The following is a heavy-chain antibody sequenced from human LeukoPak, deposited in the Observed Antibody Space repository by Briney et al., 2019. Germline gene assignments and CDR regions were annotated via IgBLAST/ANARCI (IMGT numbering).Heavy chain of an antibody. D-gene: IGHD3-10*01. V-gene: IGHV4-34*01. J-gene: IGHJ3*02. CDR1: GVSSSGYY. CDR2: INHSGST. CDR3: ARGGYYYGSGSYGAFDI. Sequence: PGTLSPTRAVYGVSSSGYYRSWIRQPPGKGLGWIGEINHSGSTNYNPSLKSRVTISVDTSKNQYSLKLSAVTAADTAVYYCARGGYYYGSGSYGAFDIWGQGTMVTVSS.